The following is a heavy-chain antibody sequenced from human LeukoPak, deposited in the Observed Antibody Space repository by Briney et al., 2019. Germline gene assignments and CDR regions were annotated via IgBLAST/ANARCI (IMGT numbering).Heavy chain of an antibody. CDR3: ATPLWFGELATFDY. CDR2: INLNSGGT. V-gene: IGHV1-2*02. D-gene: IGHD3-10*01. Sequence: GASVKVSCKASGFTFTGYYMHWVRQAPGQGLEWMGWINLNSGGTNYAQIFQGRVTMTRDTSINTAYMDLSGLRSDDTAIYYCATPLWFGELATFDYWGQGTLVTVSS. CDR1: GFTFTGYY. J-gene: IGHJ4*02.